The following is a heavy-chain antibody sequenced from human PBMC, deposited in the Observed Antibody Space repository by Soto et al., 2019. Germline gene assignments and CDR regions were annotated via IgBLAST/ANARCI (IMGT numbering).Heavy chain of an antibody. V-gene: IGHV3-23*01. Sequence: GGSLRLSCAASGFTFSNYAMNWVRQAPGKGLEWVSGLIGSGAFTYYADSIKGRFTISRDNSKNTLYLQINSLRADDTAVYYCAKAGAGTAGGNYFRYGIDVWGQGTTVTVSS. CDR1: GFTFSNYA. CDR2: LIGSGAFT. D-gene: IGHD3-16*01. J-gene: IGHJ6*02. CDR3: AKAGAGTAGGNYFRYGIDV.